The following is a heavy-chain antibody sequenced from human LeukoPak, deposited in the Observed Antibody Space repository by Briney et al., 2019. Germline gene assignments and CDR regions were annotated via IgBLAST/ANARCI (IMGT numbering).Heavy chain of an antibody. D-gene: IGHD6-13*01. CDR2: INHSGST. Sequence: TTSETLSLTCTVSGGSIGSYYWSWIRQPPGKGLEWIGEINHSGSTNYNPSLKSRVTISVDTSKNQFSLKLSSVTAADTAVYYCARRAAARLRGYFQHWGQGTLVTVSS. CDR3: ARRAAARLRGYFQH. J-gene: IGHJ1*01. CDR1: GGSIGSYY. V-gene: IGHV4-34*01.